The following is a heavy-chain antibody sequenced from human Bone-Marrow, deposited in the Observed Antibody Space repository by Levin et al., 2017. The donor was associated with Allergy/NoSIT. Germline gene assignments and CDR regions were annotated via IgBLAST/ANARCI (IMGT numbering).Heavy chain of an antibody. CDR2: ISAFNGNT. CDR1: GYTFNLFG. Sequence: GESLKISCKASGYTFNLFGITWVRQAPGQGLEWMGWISAFNGNTEYSQKFHGRVTMTTDTSTSTVYMELRSLRSDDTAVYYCARVEYYDSSGYYGNWGQGTQVTVSS. CDR3: ARVEYYDSSGYYGN. V-gene: IGHV1-18*01. J-gene: IGHJ4*02. D-gene: IGHD3-22*01.